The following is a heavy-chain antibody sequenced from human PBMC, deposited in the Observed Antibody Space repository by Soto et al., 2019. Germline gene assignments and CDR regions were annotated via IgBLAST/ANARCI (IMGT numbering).Heavy chain of an antibody. CDR1: GGTFSSYA. CDR2: IIPIFGTA. Sequence: QVQLVQSGAEVKKPGSSVKVSCKASGGTFSSYAISRVRQAPGQGLEWMGGIIPIFGTANYAQKFQGRVTITADKSTSTAYMELSSLRSEDTAVYYCARGGIAAAGTRYYYYYYGMDVWGQGTTVTVSS. V-gene: IGHV1-69*06. D-gene: IGHD6-13*01. J-gene: IGHJ6*02. CDR3: ARGGIAAAGTRYYYYYYGMDV.